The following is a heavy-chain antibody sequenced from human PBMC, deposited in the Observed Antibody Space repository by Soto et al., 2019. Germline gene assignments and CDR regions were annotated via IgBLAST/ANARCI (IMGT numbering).Heavy chain of an antibody. CDR1: GFTFSSYS. Sequence: EVQLVESGGGLVQPGGSLRLSCAASGFTFSSYSMNWVRQAPGKGLEWVSYISSSSSTIYYADSVKGRFTISRDNAKNSLYLQMNSLRDEDTAVYYCARDRVYDSSGYYYSYAFEIWGRGTMVTVSS. D-gene: IGHD3-22*01. V-gene: IGHV3-48*02. CDR3: ARDRVYDSSGYYYSYAFEI. J-gene: IGHJ3*02. CDR2: ISSSSSTI.